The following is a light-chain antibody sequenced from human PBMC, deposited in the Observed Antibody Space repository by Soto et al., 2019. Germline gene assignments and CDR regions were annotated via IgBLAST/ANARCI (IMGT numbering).Light chain of an antibody. CDR2: GDS. CDR3: QSCDTRLSGPDV. Sequence: QSVLTQPPSVSGAPGQRFTISCTGISSNIGAGYHVHWYHQLPGAAPKLLIFGDSNRPSGVPDRFSGSKSGTSASLAITGIQADDEADYDCQSCDTRLSGPDVFGTGNRVTV. CDR1: SSNIGAGYH. J-gene: IGLJ1*01. V-gene: IGLV1-40*01.